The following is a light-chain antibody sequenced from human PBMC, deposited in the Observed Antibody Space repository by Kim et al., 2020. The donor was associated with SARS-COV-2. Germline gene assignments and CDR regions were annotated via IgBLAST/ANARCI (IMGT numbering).Light chain of an antibody. CDR3: QVWDSSSDHRV. V-gene: IGLV3-21*04. J-gene: IGLJ3*02. CDR1: NIESKR. Sequence: APGKTARITCGGNNIESKRVNWYQQKPGQAPVLVIYYDSDRPSGIPERFSGFNAGNTATLTISRVEAGDEADYYCQVWDSSSDHRVFGGGTQLTVL. CDR2: YDS.